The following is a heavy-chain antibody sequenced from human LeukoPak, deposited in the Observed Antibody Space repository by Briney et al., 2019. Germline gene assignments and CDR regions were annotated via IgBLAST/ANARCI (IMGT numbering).Heavy chain of an antibody. J-gene: IGHJ3*02. CDR1: GFTFSSYW. D-gene: IGHD1-20*01. CDR2: IKQDGSEK. V-gene: IGHV3-7*03. CDR3: ARAINDALDI. Sequence: PGGSLRLSCAASGFTFSSYWMSWVRQAPGKGLEWVANIKQDGSEKYYVDSVKGRFTISRDNAKNLLYLQINSLRAEDTAVFYCARAINDALDIWGQGTMVTVSS.